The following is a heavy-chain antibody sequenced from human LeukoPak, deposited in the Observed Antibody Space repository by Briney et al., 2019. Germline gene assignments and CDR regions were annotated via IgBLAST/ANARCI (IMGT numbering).Heavy chain of an antibody. Sequence: SETLSLTCTVSGGSISSSSYYWGWIRQPPGKGLEWIGSIYYSGSTYHNPSLKSRVTISVDTSKNQFSLKLSSVTAADTAVYYCARGGYCGGDCYFYYWGQGTLVTVSS. CDR2: IYYSGST. V-gene: IGHV4-39*01. D-gene: IGHD2-21*02. CDR3: ARGGYCGGDCYFYY. J-gene: IGHJ4*02. CDR1: GGSISSSSYY.